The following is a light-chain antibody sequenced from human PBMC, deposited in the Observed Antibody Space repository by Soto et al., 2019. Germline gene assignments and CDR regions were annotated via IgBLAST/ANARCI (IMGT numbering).Light chain of an antibody. CDR2: KDK. J-gene: IGLJ3*02. CDR3: QSSDRGDTYWV. V-gene: IGLV3-25*01. Sequence: VLTQPPSVSVSPGQTASIACSGDALPKQYAYWYQQKPGQAPVLLIYKDKERPSGIPERFSGSSSGTTVTLTIGGVQAEDEADYYCQSSDRGDTYWVFGGGTKLTVL. CDR1: ALPKQY.